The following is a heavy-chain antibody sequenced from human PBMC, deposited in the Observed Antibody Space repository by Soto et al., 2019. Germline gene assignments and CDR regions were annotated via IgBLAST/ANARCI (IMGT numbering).Heavy chain of an antibody. Sequence: QVQLQESGPGLVQPSQTLSLTCTVSGGSIKIDAYNWNWVRQHPGKVLEWLGYTHYDGPTYYNPSLKARISISTDASETQFTLNLTSVTAADTAVYYCTRNPFDYGYYGGVPGGAFHIWGQGAMVTVSS. CDR3: TRNPFDYGYYGGVPGGAFHI. CDR1: GGSIKIDAYN. V-gene: IGHV4-31*03. D-gene: IGHD4-17*01. CDR2: THYDGPT. J-gene: IGHJ3*02.